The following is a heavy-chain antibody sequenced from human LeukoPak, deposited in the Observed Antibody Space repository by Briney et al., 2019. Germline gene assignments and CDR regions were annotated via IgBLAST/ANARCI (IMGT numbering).Heavy chain of an antibody. D-gene: IGHD3-22*01. CDR3: ARSLDYYDSSGQNY. CDR2: IYYSGST. J-gene: IGHJ4*02. Sequence: PSETLSPTCTVSGGSISSYYWSWIRQPPGKGLEWIGYIYYSGSTNYNPSLKSRVTISVDTSKNNFSLTLNSVTAADTAVYYCARSLDYYDSSGQNYWGQGILVTVSS. V-gene: IGHV4-59*08. CDR1: GGSISSYY.